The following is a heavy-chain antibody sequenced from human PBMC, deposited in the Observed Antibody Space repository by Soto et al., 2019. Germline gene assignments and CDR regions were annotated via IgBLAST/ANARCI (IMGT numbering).Heavy chain of an antibody. D-gene: IGHD2-8*01. J-gene: IGHJ4*02. CDR2: ISGSGGST. CDR1: GFTFSSYA. V-gene: IGHV3-23*01. CDR3: AKIGVLMVYAFYDY. Sequence: TGGSLRLSCAASGFTFSSYAMSWVRQAPGKGLEWVSAISGSGGSTYYADSVKGRFTISRDNSKNTLYLQMNSLRAEDTAVYYCAKIGVLMVYAFYDYWGQGTLVTVSS.